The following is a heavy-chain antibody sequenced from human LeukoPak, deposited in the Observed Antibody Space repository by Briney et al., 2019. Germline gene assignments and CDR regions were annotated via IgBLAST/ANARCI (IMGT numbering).Heavy chain of an antibody. Sequence: PGGSLRLSCAASGFTFSSYSMNWVRRAPGEGLEWVSYISPSGSDTKYADSVKGRFSISRDNAMNSVYLQMNNLRAEDTAVYYCARDEVGATTEFDSWGQGTLVTVSS. D-gene: IGHD1-26*01. J-gene: IGHJ4*02. CDR2: ISPSGSDT. V-gene: IGHV3-21*05. CDR3: ARDEVGATTEFDS. CDR1: GFTFSSYS.